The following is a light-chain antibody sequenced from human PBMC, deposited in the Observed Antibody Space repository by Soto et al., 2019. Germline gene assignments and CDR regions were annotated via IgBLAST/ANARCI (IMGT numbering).Light chain of an antibody. CDR3: QQYNSYLYT. CDR1: QSISSW. Sequence: DIPMTQSPSTLSASVGDRVTITCRASQSISSWLAWYQQKPGKAPKLLIYDASSLESGVPSRFSGSGSGTEFTLTISSLQHDDFATYYCQQYNSYLYTFGQGTKLEIK. J-gene: IGKJ2*01. CDR2: DAS. V-gene: IGKV1-5*01.